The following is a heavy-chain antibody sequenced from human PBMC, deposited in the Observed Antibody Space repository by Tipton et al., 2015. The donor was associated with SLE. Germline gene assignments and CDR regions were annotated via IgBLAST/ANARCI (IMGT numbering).Heavy chain of an antibody. D-gene: IGHD3-10*01. CDR1: GFTFSSYW. CDR2: INSDGSST. CDR3: AVESYGSGSYNY. Sequence: SLRLSCAASGFTFSSYWMHWVRQAPGKGLVWVSRINSDGSSTSYADSVKGRFTISRDNAKNTLYLQMNSLRAEDTAVYYCAVESYGSGSYNYWGQGTLVTVSS. J-gene: IGHJ4*02. V-gene: IGHV3-74*01.